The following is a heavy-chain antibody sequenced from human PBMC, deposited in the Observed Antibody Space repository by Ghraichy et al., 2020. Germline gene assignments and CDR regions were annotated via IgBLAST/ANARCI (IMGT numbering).Heavy chain of an antibody. CDR2: IRSKAFNYAT. D-gene: IGHD6-25*01. Sequence: GESLNISCAASGFTFSGSAMHWVRQASGKGLEWVGRIRSKAFNYATAYAASVKGRFTISRDDSKNMAYLQMDSLKTEDTAVYYCTRRGDGVAAQDNVGNDYWGQGTLVTVSS. CDR1: GFTFSGSA. V-gene: IGHV3-73*01. CDR3: TRRGDGVAAQDNVGNDY. J-gene: IGHJ4*02.